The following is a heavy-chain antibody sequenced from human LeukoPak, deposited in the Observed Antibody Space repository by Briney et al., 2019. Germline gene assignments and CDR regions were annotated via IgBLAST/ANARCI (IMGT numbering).Heavy chain of an antibody. D-gene: IGHD5-18*01. J-gene: IGHJ4*02. CDR2: ISYDGSIE. Sequence: GGSLILSCGASGFTFSIYGMHWVRQAPGKGLEWVAVISYDGSIEYYADSVKGRLTISRDNSKNTLYLQMNSLRAEDTAVYYCVKERGAYSYGTSADYWGQGTLVTVSS. CDR3: VKERGAYSYGTSADY. V-gene: IGHV3-30*18. CDR1: GFTFSIYG.